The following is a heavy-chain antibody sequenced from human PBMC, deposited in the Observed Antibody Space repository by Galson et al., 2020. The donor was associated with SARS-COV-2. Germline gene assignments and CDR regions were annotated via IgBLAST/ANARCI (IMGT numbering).Heavy chain of an antibody. V-gene: IGHV5-51*01. CDR2: IYPGDSDT. J-gene: IGHJ3*02. D-gene: IGHD3-3*01. Sequence: GESLKISCKGSGYSFTSYWIGWVRQMPGKGLEWMGIIYPGDSDTRYSPSFQGQVNISADKSISTAYLQWSSLKASDTAMYYCARQEKVGQEQDVLRFLEGLMFLGAFDIWGQGTMVTVSS. CDR3: ARQEKVGQEQDVLRFLEGLMFLGAFDI. CDR1: GYSFTSYW.